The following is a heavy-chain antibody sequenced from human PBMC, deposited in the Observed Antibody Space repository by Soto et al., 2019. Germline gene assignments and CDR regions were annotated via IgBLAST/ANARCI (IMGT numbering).Heavy chain of an antibody. CDR3: AGRFGYCSGESGLDV. CDR2: IYGGDSDT. V-gene: IGHV5-51*03. Sequence: VQLVQSGAEVKKSGESLKISCKGSGFTFSNHWIAWVRQMPGSGLEWMGIIYGGDSDTRYSPSFQGQVTISADKSIHTAYLQWRSLKASDTAMYFVAGRFGYCSGESGLDVCGRGTTVSVSS. J-gene: IGHJ6*04. D-gene: IGHD2-15*01. CDR1: GFTFSNHW.